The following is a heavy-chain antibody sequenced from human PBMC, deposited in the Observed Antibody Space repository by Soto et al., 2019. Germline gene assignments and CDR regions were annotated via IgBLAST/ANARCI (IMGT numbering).Heavy chain of an antibody. CDR2: IKSKTDGGTT. Sequence: PGGSLRLSCAASGFTFSNAWMSWVRQAPGKGLERVSRIKSKTDGGTTDYAAPVKGRFTISRDDSKNTLYLQMNSLKTEDTAVYYCTTDRLLYDGSGFDPWGQGTLVTVSS. J-gene: IGHJ5*02. D-gene: IGHD3-10*01. CDR3: TTDRLLYDGSGFDP. CDR1: GFTFSNAW. V-gene: IGHV3-15*01.